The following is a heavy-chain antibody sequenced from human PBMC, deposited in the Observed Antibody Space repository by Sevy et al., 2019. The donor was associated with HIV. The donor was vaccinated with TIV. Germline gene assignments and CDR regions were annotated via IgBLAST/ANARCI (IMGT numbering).Heavy chain of an antibody. CDR2: IRSKVYGETR. V-gene: IGHV3-49*03. CDR3: TRARYYNDSGSYYGMDV. J-gene: IGHJ6*02. CDR1: GFKFGDYV. Sequence: GGSLRLSCRASGFKFGDYVMIWFRQAPGKGLDWVGFIRSKVYGETREHAAAVKGRVTISRDDSKGIAYLQMNSLKTEDTARYFCTRARYYNDSGSYYGMDVWGQGTTVTVSS. D-gene: IGHD3-10*01.